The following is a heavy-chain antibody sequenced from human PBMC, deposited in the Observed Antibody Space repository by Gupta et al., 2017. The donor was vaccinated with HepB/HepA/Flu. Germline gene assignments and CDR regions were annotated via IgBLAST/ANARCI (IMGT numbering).Heavy chain of an antibody. CDR1: GSALSGLS. D-gene: IGHD3-3*01. Sequence: QVQLEQSGAEVKKPGASGKVSCKVSGSALSGLSMHWVREAPGKGLEGMGSLDPEYGRRIYAQKFQDRVSMTEDTSIDTAYMELGSLRSEESAVYYCASQDILRFPAAFRDHFYYTDVWGKGTTVTVSS. J-gene: IGHJ6*03. CDR3: ASQDILRFPAAFRDHFYYTDV. CDR2: LDPEYGRR. V-gene: IGHV1-24*01.